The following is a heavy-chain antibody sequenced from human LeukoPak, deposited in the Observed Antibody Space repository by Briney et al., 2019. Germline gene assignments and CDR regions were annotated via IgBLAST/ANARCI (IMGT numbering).Heavy chain of an antibody. Sequence: GGSLRLSCAASGFTFSSYWTHWVRQAPGKGLEWVSAISGSGGSTYYADSVKGRFTISRDNSKNTLYLQMNSLRAEDTAVYYCAKGGDDYGDYWGQGTLVTVSS. CDR2: ISGSGGST. J-gene: IGHJ4*02. CDR1: GFTFSSYW. D-gene: IGHD3-10*01. CDR3: AKGGDDYGDY. V-gene: IGHV3-23*01.